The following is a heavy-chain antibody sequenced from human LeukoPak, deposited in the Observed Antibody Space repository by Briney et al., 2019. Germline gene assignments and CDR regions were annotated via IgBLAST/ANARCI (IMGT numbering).Heavy chain of an antibody. CDR1: GFTFSSYS. V-gene: IGHV3-21*01. J-gene: IGHJ6*03. CDR3: ARGREYRDWGVDYYYMDV. D-gene: IGHD3-10*01. Sequence: GGSLRLSCAASGFTFSSYSMNWVRQAPGKGLEWVSSISSSSSYIYYADSVKGRFTISRDNAKNSLYLQMNSLRAEDTAVYYCARGREYRDWGVDYYYMDVWGKGTTVTVSS. CDR2: ISSSSSYI.